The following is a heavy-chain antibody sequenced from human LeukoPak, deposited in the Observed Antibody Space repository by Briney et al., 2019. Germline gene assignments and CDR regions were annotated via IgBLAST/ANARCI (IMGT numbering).Heavy chain of an antibody. D-gene: IGHD2-2*01. CDR3: AKGCSSTSCAIEFDS. CDR1: GFTFKNYG. CDR2: MSYDGGHR. V-gene: IGHV3-30*18. Sequence: GGSLRLSCAGSGFTFKNYGIHWVRQAPGKGLEWVAGMSYDGGHRYYGDSVKGRFTTSRDNSKDTVYVEMNSLRPEDTALYYCAKGCSSTSCAIEFDSWGQGTLVTVSS. J-gene: IGHJ4*02.